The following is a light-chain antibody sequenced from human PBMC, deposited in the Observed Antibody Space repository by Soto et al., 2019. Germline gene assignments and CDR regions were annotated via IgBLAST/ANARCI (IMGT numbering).Light chain of an antibody. CDR3: QQRNIWPPVT. Sequence: IVWTQSPDTLSWSPGEIATLSCRASESVSSYLAWYQQKPGQAPRLLIYGAFNRAAGIPARFSGSGSGTDFTLTISSLEPEDSAVYYCQQRNIWPPVTFGQGTRLEIK. V-gene: IGKV3-11*01. CDR2: GAF. J-gene: IGKJ5*01. CDR1: ESVSSY.